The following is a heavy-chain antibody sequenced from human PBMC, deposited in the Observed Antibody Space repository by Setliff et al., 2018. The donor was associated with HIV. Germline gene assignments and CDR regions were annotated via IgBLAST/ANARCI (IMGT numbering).Heavy chain of an antibody. D-gene: IGHD3-10*01. V-gene: IGHV4-4*07. CDR3: ARTVTGGPIMVRAAFDI. J-gene: IGHJ3*02. CDR1: GGSINSYY. CDR2: IYTSGST. Sequence: SETLSLTCTVSGGSINSYYWSWIRQPAGKGLEWIGRIYTSGSTNYNPSLKSRVTMSVGTSENQFSLKLSSVTAADTAVYYCARTVTGGPIMVRAAFDIWGQGTMVTVS.